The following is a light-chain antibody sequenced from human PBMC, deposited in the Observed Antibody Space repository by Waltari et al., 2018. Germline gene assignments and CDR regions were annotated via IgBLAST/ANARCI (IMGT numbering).Light chain of an antibody. CDR3: QQRRNWPLT. CDR1: QSVTNY. J-gene: IGKJ4*01. V-gene: IGKV3-11*01. CDR2: DTS. Sequence: DIVLTQSPAILSLSPGEMASLSCRASQSVTNYLAWYQQQPGQAPRLLIYDTSNRATGIPARFSGSGFGTDFTLTISSLEPEDFAVYYCQQRRNWPLTFGGGTKVEIK.